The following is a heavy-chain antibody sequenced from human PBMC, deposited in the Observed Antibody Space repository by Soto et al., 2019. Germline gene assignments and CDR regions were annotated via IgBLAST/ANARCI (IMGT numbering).Heavy chain of an antibody. Sequence: QVQLVESGGGVVQPGRSLRLSCAASGFTFSSYGMHWVRQAPGKGLEWVAVISYDGSNKYYADSVKGRFTISRDNSKNTLYRQMNSLRAEDTAVYYCAKDQRGGDYWGQGTLVTVSS. CDR3: AKDQRGGDY. V-gene: IGHV3-30*18. CDR1: GFTFSSYG. CDR2: ISYDGSNK. J-gene: IGHJ4*02.